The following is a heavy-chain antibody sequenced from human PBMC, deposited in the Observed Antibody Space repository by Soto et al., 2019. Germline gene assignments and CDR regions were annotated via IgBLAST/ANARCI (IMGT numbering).Heavy chain of an antibody. V-gene: IGHV1-46*01. J-gene: IGHJ6*02. D-gene: IGHD2-21*01. Sequence: ASVKVSCKASGYRFVDYYIHWVRQAPGQGLEWMGIINHKGGESKHAQKFQGRVTMTMDTSTSTVYMDLRSLTSEDTAVYYCARVNCGGDCRPGEWFYYYGMDVWGQGTTVTVSS. CDR3: ARVNCGGDCRPGEWFYYYGMDV. CDR2: INHKGGES. CDR1: GYRFVDYY.